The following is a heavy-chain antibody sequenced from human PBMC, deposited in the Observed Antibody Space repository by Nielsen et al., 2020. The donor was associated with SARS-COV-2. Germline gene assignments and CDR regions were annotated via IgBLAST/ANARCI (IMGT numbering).Heavy chain of an antibody. CDR1: GGSISSYY. V-gene: IGHV4-59*01. CDR2: IYYSGST. Sequence: SETLSLTCTVSGGSISSYYWSWIRQPPGKGLEWIGYIYYSGSTYYNPSLKSRVTISVDTSKNQFSLKLTSVTAADTALYFCARDYYGDYLDGFDIWGQGTMVTVSS. D-gene: IGHD4-17*01. CDR3: ARDYYGDYLDGFDI. J-gene: IGHJ3*02.